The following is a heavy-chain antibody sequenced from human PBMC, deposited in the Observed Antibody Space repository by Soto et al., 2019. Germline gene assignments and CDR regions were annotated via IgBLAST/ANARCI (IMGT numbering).Heavy chain of an antibody. D-gene: IGHD3-16*01. Sequence: QVQLVQSEAEVKKPGSSVKVSCKASGGTFSSYGISWVRQAPGQGLKWMGGIIPSFGTPNYAPKFQGRVTITADESTSTVYMQLSSLRSEDTAVYYCARTKRGGFGMDVWGQGTTVTVSS. J-gene: IGHJ6*02. CDR1: GGTFSSYG. V-gene: IGHV1-69*01. CDR3: ARTKRGGFGMDV. CDR2: IIPSFGTP.